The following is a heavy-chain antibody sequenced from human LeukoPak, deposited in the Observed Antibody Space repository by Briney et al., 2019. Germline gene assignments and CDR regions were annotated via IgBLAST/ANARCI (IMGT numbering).Heavy chain of an antibody. CDR2: IYYSGST. J-gene: IGHJ6*02. CDR1: GGSFSGYY. Sequence: SETLSLTCAVYGGSFSGYYWSWIRQPPGKGLEWIGYIYYSGSTNYNPSLKSRVTISVDTSKNQFSLKLSSVTAADTAVYYCARAGSGYFSGMGVWGQGTTVTVS. V-gene: IGHV4-59*01. D-gene: IGHD3-22*01. CDR3: ARAGSGYFSGMGV.